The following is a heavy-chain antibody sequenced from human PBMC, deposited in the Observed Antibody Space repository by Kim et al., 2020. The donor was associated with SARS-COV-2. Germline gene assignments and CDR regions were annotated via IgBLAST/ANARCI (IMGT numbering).Heavy chain of an antibody. CDR2: INPSTGDT. V-gene: IGHV1-2*02. CDR3: ARDPGRGWNLDY. CDR1: GYTFTDHY. J-gene: IGHJ4*02. D-gene: IGHD6-19*01. Sequence: ASVKVSCKASGYTFTDHYIHWVRQAPGQGLEWMGWINPSTGDTKSAQKLQGRVTVTREASITTVYMELTRLTSDDTAMYYCARDPGRGWNLDYWGQGTLVTVSS.